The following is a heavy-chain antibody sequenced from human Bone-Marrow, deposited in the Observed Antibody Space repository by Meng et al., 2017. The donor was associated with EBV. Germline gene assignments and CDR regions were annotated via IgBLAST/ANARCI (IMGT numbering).Heavy chain of an antibody. CDR2: IYHSGST. J-gene: IGHJ4*02. CDR3: LLQVQDDDY. Sequence: QVQVQEAGPGLVQPSGTLSLTGAVSCCSIISSNWWSWVRQPPGKGLEWIGEIYHSGSTNYNPSLKSRVTISVDKSKNQFSLKLSSVTAADTAVYYCLLQVQDDDYWGQGTLVTVSS. V-gene: IGHV4-4*02. CDR1: CCSIISSNW. D-gene: IGHD1-1*01.